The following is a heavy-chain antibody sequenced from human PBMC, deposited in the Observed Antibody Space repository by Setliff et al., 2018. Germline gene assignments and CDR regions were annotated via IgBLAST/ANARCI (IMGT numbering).Heavy chain of an antibody. CDR2: IYYSGST. J-gene: IGHJ5*02. CDR1: GGSISSSSYY. Sequence: PSETLSLTCTVSGGSISSSSYYLGWIRQPPGKGLEWIGSIYYSGSTYYNPSLKSRVTISVDTSKNQFSLKLSSVTAADTAVYYCARIHLLLWFGELLSGWFDPWGQGTLVTVSS. D-gene: IGHD3-10*01. V-gene: IGHV4-39*07. CDR3: ARIHLLLWFGELLSGWFDP.